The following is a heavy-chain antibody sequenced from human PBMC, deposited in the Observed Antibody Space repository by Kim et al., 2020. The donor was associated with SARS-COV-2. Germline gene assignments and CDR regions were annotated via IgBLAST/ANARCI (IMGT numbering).Heavy chain of an antibody. CDR2: ISAYNGNT. CDR3: ARALDIVVVPAAIRGNWFDP. V-gene: IGHV1-18*01. Sequence: ASVKVSCKASGYTFTSYGISWVRQAPGQGLEWMGWISAYNGNTNYAQKLQGRVTMTTDTSTSTAYMELRSLRSDDTAVYYCARALDIVVVPAAIRGNWFDPWGQGTLVTVSS. D-gene: IGHD2-2*02. J-gene: IGHJ5*02. CDR1: GYTFTSYG.